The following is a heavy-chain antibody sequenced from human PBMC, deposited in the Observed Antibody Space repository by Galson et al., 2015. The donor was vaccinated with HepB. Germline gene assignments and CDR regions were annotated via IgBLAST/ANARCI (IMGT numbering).Heavy chain of an antibody. J-gene: IGHJ4*02. CDR3: ARVPVLRFLEWLLLDY. CDR1: GYTFTSYG. V-gene: IGHV1-18*04. CDR2: TSANNGNT. D-gene: IGHD3-3*01. Sequence: SVKVSCKASGYTFTSYGISWVRQAPGQGLEWMGWTSANNGNTNYAQKLQGRVTMTTDTFTSTAYMELRSLRSDDTAVYYCARVPVLRFLEWLLLDYWGQGTLVTVSS.